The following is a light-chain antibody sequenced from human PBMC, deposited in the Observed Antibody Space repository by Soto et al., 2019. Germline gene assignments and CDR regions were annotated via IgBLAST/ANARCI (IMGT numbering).Light chain of an antibody. CDR3: QQRMNWPLT. CDR1: QSVSSSY. V-gene: IGKV3-11*01. CDR2: DAS. J-gene: IGKJ5*01. Sequence: EIVLTQSPRTLSLSPGDRAPLSCRPCQSVSSSYLAWYQHKRGQAPRLLIYDASNRATGIPARFSGSGSGTDFTLTISSLEPEDFAVYYCQQRMNWPLTFGQGTRLEI.